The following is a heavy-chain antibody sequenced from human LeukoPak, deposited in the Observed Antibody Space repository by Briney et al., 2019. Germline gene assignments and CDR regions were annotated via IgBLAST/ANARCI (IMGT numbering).Heavy chain of an antibody. CDR1: GFTFSTYA. V-gene: IGHV3-23*01. J-gene: IGHJ4*01. Sequence: GGSLRLSCAASGFTFSTYAMTWVRQAPGKGLEWVSSIGGRGDSTYYADSAKGRFTVSRDNSRNTLYLQMNSLRADDTALYHCARDSGSYLQPTDFWGHGTLVTVSS. D-gene: IGHD1-26*01. CDR3: ARDSGSYLQPTDF. CDR2: IGGRGDST.